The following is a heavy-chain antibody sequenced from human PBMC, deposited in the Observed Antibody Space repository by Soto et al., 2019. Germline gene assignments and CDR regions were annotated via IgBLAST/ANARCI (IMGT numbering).Heavy chain of an antibody. V-gene: IGHV4-4*02. CDR3: ASSPQLRFLVSTYYYYYGMDV. J-gene: IGHJ6*02. D-gene: IGHD3-3*01. CDR2: IYHSGST. Sequence: KTSETLSLTCAVSGGSIISSNWWSWVRQPPGKGLEWIGEIYHSGSTNYNPSLKSRVTISVDKSKNQFSLKLSSVTAADTAVYYCASSPQLRFLVSTYYYYYGMDVWGQGTTVTVSS. CDR1: GGSIISSNW.